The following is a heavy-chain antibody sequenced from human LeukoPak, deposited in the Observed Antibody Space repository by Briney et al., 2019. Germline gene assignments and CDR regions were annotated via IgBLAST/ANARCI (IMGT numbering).Heavy chain of an antibody. CDR3: ARDKWFGGYYGMDV. CDR1: GFTFNNYG. CDR2: ISYDGSIK. Sequence: GGSLRLSCAASGFTFNNYGIHWVRQAPGQGLEWVAVISYDGSIKYYADSVKGRFTISRDNAKNSLYLQMNSLRVEDTAVYYCARDKWFGGYYGMDVWGQGTTVTVSS. D-gene: IGHD3-10*01. J-gene: IGHJ6*02. V-gene: IGHV3-30-3*01.